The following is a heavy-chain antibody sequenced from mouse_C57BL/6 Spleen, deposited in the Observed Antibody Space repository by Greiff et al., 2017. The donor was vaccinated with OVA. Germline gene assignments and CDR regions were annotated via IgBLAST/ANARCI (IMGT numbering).Heavy chain of an antibody. D-gene: IGHD4-1*01. CDR2: IDPSDSYT. Sequence: QVQLKQPGAELVMPGASVKLSCKASGYTFTSYWMHWVKQRPGQGLEWIGEIDPSDSYTNYNQKFKGKSTLTVDKSSSTAYMQLSSLTSEDSAVYYCARWDLYFDYWGQGTTLTVSS. CDR1: GYTFTSYW. J-gene: IGHJ2*01. V-gene: IGHV1-69*01. CDR3: ARWDLYFDY.